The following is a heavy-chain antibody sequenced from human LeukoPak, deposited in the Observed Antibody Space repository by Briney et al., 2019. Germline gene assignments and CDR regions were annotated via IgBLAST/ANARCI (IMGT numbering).Heavy chain of an antibody. J-gene: IGHJ4*02. V-gene: IGHV3-23*01. D-gene: IGHD3-10*01. CDR2: ISGSGGST. CDR1: GFTFSSYA. Sequence: GGSLRLSCAASGFTFSSYAMSWVRQAPGKGLEWVSAISGSGGSTYYADSVKGRFTISRDNSKNTLYLQMNSLRAEDTAVHYCAWTRLLWFGEFFYWGQGTLVTVSS. CDR3: AWTRLLWFGEFFY.